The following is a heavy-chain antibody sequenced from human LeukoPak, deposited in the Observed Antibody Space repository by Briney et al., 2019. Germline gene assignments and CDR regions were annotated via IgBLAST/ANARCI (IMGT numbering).Heavy chain of an antibody. CDR1: GFTFSSYS. D-gene: IGHD1-7*01. V-gene: IGHV3-48*01. CDR3: ARGRNDYNWNYVRDFDY. J-gene: IGHJ4*02. Sequence: GGSLRLSCAASGFTFSSYSMNWVRQAPGKGLEWVSYISSSSSTIYCADSVKGRFSISRDNAKNSLYLQMNSLRAEDTAVYYCARGRNDYNWNYVRDFDYWGQGTLVTVSS. CDR2: ISSSSSTI.